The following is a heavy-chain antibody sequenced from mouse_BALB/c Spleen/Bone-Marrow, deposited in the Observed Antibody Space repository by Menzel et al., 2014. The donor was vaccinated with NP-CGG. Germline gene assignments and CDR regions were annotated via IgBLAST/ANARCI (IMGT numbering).Heavy chain of an antibody. CDR2: IDPSDSET. V-gene: IGHV1-69*02. J-gene: IGHJ3*01. Sequence: VQLQQSGAKLVKPGAPVKLSCKASGYTFTDYWMNWVKQRPGRGLEWIGRIDPSDSETHYNQKLKDKATLTVDKSSTTAYIQLSNLTSEDSAVYYCARTAYWGQGTLVTVSA. CDR3: ARTAY. CDR1: GYTFTDYW.